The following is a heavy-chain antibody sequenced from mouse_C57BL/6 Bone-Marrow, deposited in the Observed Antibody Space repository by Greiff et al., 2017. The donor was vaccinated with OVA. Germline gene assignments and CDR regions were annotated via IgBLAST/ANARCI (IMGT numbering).Heavy chain of an antibody. J-gene: IGHJ3*01. V-gene: IGHV1-81*01. CDR1: GYTFTSYG. Sequence: VQLQQSGAELARPGASVKLSCKASGYTFTSYGISWVKQRTGQGLEWIGEIYPRSGNTYYNEKFKGKATLTADKSSSTAYMELRSLTSEDSAVYFCARRYYGSFAYWGQGTLDTVSA. D-gene: IGHD1-1*01. CDR3: ARRYYGSFAY. CDR2: IYPRSGNT.